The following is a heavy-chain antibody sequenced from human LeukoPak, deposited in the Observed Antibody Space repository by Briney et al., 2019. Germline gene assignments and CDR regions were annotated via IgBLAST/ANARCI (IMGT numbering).Heavy chain of an antibody. CDR3: ARDDYDYVWGSYGMDV. CDR2: INPNSGGT. CDR1: GYTFTGYY. D-gene: IGHD3-16*01. Sequence: ASVKASCKASGYTFTGYYMHWVRQAPGQGLEWTGWINPNSGGTNYAQKFQGRVTMTRDTSISTAYMELSRLRSDDTAVYYCARDDYDYVWGSYGMDVWGQGTTVTVSS. J-gene: IGHJ6*02. V-gene: IGHV1-2*02.